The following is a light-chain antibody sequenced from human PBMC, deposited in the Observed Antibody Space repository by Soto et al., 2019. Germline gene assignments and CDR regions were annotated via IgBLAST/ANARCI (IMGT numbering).Light chain of an antibody. J-gene: IGKJ1*01. V-gene: IGKV1-33*01. CDR2: DAS. Sequence: DIQMTQSPSSLSASVGDRVTITCQASQDISNYLNWYQQKPGKAPKLLIYDASNLETGVLSRFSGSGSGTDFTFTISSLQPEDIATYYCQQYDNPWTFGQGTKVEIK. CDR3: QQYDNPWT. CDR1: QDISNY.